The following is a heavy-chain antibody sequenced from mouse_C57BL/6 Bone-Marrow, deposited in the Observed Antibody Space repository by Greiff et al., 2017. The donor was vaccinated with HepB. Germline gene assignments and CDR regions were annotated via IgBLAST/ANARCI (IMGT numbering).Heavy chain of an antibody. CDR2: IYPGSGST. CDR1: GYTFTSYW. CDR3: ARRRYYGNSFAY. V-gene: IGHV1-55*01. D-gene: IGHD2-1*01. Sequence: QVQLKQPGAELVKPGASVKMSCKASGYTFTSYWITWVKQRPGQGLEWIGDIYPGSGSTNYNEKFKSKATLTVDTSSSTAYMQLSSLTSEDSAVYYCARRRYYGNSFAYWGQGTLVTVSA. J-gene: IGHJ3*01.